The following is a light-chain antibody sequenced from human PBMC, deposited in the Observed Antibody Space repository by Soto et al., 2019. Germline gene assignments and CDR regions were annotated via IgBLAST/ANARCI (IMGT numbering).Light chain of an antibody. CDR2: GAS. V-gene: IGKV3-15*01. CDR1: QRLSSN. CDR3: QQYINWPRT. Sequence: EIVLTQSPVTLSVTPMERVTLSCMASQRLSSNLAWYQQRPGQAPRLLIYGASIRATDIPARFIGSGSGTEFTLTISSLQSEDFAVYYCQQYINWPRTFGQGTKVDIK. J-gene: IGKJ1*01.